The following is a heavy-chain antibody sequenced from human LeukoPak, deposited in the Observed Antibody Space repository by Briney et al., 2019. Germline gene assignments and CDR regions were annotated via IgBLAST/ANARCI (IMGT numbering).Heavy chain of an antibody. V-gene: IGHV3-30*03. CDR3: ARAWDLGAFDI. CDR2: ISYDGSNK. J-gene: IGHJ3*02. Sequence: GGSLRLSCAASGFTFSFYGIHWVRQAPGKGLEWVAVISYDGSNKCYADSVKGRFTISRDNSKNTLYLQMNSLRAEDTAVYYCARAWDLGAFDIWGQGTMVTVSS. CDR1: GFTFSFYG. D-gene: IGHD1-26*01.